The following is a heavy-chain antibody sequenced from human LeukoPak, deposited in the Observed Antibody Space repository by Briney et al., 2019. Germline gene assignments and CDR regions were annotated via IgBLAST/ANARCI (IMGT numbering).Heavy chain of an antibody. Sequence: SVKVSCKASGFTFTSSAMQWVRQARGQRLEWIGWIVVGSGYTNYAQKFQERVTITRDMSRSTAYMELSSLRSEDTAVYYCAASQRGSGSYYDYWGQGTLVTVSS. V-gene: IGHV1-58*02. CDR2: IVVGSGYT. D-gene: IGHD3-10*01. CDR3: AASQRGSGSYYDY. J-gene: IGHJ4*02. CDR1: GFTFTSSA.